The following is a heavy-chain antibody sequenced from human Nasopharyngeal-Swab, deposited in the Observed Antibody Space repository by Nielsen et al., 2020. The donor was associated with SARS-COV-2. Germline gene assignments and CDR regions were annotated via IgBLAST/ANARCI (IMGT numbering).Heavy chain of an antibody. Sequence: VSCKASGGTFSSYAISWVRQAPGQGLEWMGGIIPIFGTANYAQKFQGRVTITADESTSTAYMELSSLRSEDTAVYCARGGYSYGHPTNRNYYYYYGMDVWGQGTTVTVSS. CDR2: IIPIFGTA. CDR1: GGTFSSYA. D-gene: IGHD5-18*01. V-gene: IGHV1-69*01. CDR3: ARGGYSYGHPTNRNYYYYYGMDV. J-gene: IGHJ6*02.